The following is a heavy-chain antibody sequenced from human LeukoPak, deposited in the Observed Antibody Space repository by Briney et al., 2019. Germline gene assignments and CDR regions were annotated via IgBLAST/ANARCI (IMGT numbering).Heavy chain of an antibody. D-gene: IGHD3-22*01. CDR1: GFTFSSYA. J-gene: IGHJ4*02. Sequence: QAGGSLRLSCAASGFTFSSYAMHWVRQAPGKGLEWVAVISYDGSNKYYADSVKGRFTISRDNSKNTLYLQMNSLRAEDTAVYYCARVRDYYDSSGPIGYWGQGTLVTVSS. V-gene: IGHV3-30*04. CDR3: ARVRDYYDSSGPIGY. CDR2: ISYDGSNK.